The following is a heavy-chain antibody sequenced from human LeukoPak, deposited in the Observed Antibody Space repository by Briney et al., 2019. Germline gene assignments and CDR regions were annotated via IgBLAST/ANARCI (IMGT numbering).Heavy chain of an antibody. D-gene: IGHD6-19*01. CDR1: GGSISSSSSSSYY. Sequence: SETLSLTCTVSGGSISSSSSSSYYWGWIRQPPGKGLEWIGNIYHSGRTYYNPFLKIVVTISVDTSENQFSLKLSSVTAADTAVYYCARPAVAGNIDAFEIWGQGTMVIVSS. CDR3: ARPAVAGNIDAFEI. CDR2: IYHSGRT. J-gene: IGHJ3*02. V-gene: IGHV4-39*01.